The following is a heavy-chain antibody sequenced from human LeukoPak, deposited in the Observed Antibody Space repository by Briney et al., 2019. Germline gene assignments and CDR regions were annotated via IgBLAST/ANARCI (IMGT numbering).Heavy chain of an antibody. J-gene: IGHJ4*02. CDR3: ARQQYYDSSGYCFDY. CDR1: GGSISSSSYY. CDR2: IYYSGST. Sequence: SEILSLTCTVSGGSISSSSYYWGWIRQPPGKGLEWIGSIYYSGSTYYNPSLKSRVTISVDTSKNQFSLKLSSVTAADTAVYYCARQQYYDSSGYCFDYWGQGTLVTVSS. V-gene: IGHV4-39*01. D-gene: IGHD3-22*01.